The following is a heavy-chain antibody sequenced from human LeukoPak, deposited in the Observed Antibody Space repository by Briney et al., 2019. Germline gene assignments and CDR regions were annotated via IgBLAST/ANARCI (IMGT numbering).Heavy chain of an antibody. V-gene: IGHV1-18*01. D-gene: IGHD2-2*01. Sequence: ASVKVSCKASGYTFTSYGISWVRQAPGQGLEWMGWISAYNGNTNYAQKLQGRVTMTTDTSTSTAYMELRSLRSDDTAVYYCARVYCSSTSCYSLYYYGMDVWGQGTTVTVSS. CDR1: GYTFTSYG. CDR2: ISAYNGNT. J-gene: IGHJ6*02. CDR3: ARVYCSSTSCYSLYYYGMDV.